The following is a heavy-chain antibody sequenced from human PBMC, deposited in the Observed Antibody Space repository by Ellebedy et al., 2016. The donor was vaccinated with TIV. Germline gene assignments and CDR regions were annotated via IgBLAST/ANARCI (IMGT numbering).Heavy chain of an antibody. CDR2: IDLDGTQK. CDR1: GFNFTHCP. J-gene: IGHJ4*02. CDR3: ATDTDDYDGHPLDC. D-gene: IGHD4-23*01. Sequence: GESLKISCTTSGFNFTHCPMHWVRQAPGKGLEWVALIDLDGTQKHYAHSVKGRFTISRDNSKNTLHLEMKRLRAEDAGVYYCATDTDDYDGHPLDCWGRGTLVIVSS. V-gene: IGHV3-30*02.